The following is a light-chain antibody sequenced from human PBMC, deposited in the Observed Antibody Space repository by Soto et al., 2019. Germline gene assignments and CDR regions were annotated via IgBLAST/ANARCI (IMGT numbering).Light chain of an antibody. Sequence: DTQMTKKTSNQPGVVEESISSSSRASQTISSWLAWYQQRPGKAPKLLIYDASSLESGVPSRFSGTGTGPEFTLTISSLQPADLATYSCQQHNSYPWTLGEGTKVDIK. CDR3: QQHNSYPWT. CDR1: QTISSW. J-gene: IGKJ1*01. V-gene: IGKV1-5*01. CDR2: DAS.